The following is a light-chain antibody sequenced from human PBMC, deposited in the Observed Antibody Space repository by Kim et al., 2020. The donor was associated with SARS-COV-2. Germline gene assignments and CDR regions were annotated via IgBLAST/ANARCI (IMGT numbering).Light chain of an antibody. J-gene: IGLJ2*01. V-gene: IGLV1-40*01. CDR3: QSYDNRLSGSV. CDR1: TVTSGAGSD. CDR2: GNS. Sequence: RIRTSVRWNTVTSGAGSDLHWYQQLPGTAPKLLIYGNSNRPSGVPDRFSGSKSGTSASPAITGLQAEDEADYYCQSYDNRLSGSVFGGGTQLTVL.